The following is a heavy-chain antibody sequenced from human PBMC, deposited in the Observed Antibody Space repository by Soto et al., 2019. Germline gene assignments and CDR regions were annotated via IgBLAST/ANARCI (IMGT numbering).Heavy chain of an antibody. V-gene: IGHV1-8*01. CDR1: GYTFASYD. CDR2: MNPNSGNT. Sequence: ASVKVSCKASGYTFASYDINWVRQATGQGLEWMGWMNPNSGNTTYAQNFQGRVTITRDTSTSTAYMELSSLRSEDTAVYFCARDLRGYAGGYDYYYGMDVWGQGTTVTVSS. CDR3: ARDLRGYAGGYDYYYGMDV. D-gene: IGHD2-8*01. J-gene: IGHJ6*02.